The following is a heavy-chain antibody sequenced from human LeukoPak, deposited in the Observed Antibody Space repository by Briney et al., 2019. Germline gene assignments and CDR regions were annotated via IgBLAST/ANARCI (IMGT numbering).Heavy chain of an antibody. Sequence: PGGSLRLSCAASGFTVSSKYMGWVRQAPGKGLGWVSVIYSGGSTYYADSVKGRFTSSRDNSKNTLYLQMNSLRAEDTAVYYCARGYCTNGVCYDYWGQGTLVTVSS. CDR3: ARGYCTNGVCYDY. V-gene: IGHV3-53*01. D-gene: IGHD2-8*01. CDR2: IYSGGST. CDR1: GFTVSSKY. J-gene: IGHJ4*02.